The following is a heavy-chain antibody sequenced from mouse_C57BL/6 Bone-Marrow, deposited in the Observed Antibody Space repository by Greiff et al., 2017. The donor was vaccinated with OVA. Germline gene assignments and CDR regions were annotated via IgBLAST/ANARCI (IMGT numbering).Heavy chain of an antibody. V-gene: IGHV5-16*01. CDR2: INYDGSST. CDR3: ARDPSLTGGGYFDY. Sequence: EVQLVESEGGLVQPGSSMKLSCTASGFTFSDYYMPWVRQVPEKGLEWVANINYDGSSTYYLDSLKSRFIISRDNAKNILYLQMSSLKSEDTATYYCARDPSLTGGGYFDYWGQGTTLTVSS. CDR1: GFTFSDYY. D-gene: IGHD4-1*01. J-gene: IGHJ2*01.